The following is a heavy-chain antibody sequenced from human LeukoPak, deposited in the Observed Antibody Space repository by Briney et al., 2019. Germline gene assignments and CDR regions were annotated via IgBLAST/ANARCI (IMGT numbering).Heavy chain of an antibody. D-gene: IGHD2-2*01. V-gene: IGHV1-69*02. J-gene: IGHJ5*02. CDR2: IIPILGIA. CDR1: GGTFSSYT. Sequence: GASAKVSCKASGGTFSSYTISWVRQAPGQGLEWMGRIIPILGIANYAQKFQGRVTITADKSTSTAYMELSSLRSEGTAVYYCARARRTYQLLLSWFDPWGQGTLVTVSS. CDR3: ARARRTYQLLLSWFDP.